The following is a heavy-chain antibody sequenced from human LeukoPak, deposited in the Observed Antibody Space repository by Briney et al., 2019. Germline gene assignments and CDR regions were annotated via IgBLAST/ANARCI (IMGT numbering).Heavy chain of an antibody. CDR2: IKEDGSEN. CDR3: ATSTAAAGTD. Sequence: PGGSLRLSCAASGFTFSNLWMSWVRQAPGKGLKWVANIKEDGSENYYVDSVKGRFTISRDNAQNSLYLQMNSLRAEDTAIYYCATSTAAAGTDWGQGTLVTVSS. V-gene: IGHV3-7*01. D-gene: IGHD6-13*01. CDR1: GFTFSNLW. J-gene: IGHJ4*02.